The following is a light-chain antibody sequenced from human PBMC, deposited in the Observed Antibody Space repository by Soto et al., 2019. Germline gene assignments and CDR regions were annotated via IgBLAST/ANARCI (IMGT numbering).Light chain of an antibody. Sequence: IQLTQSPSSLSASVGDRVTITCRASQGISSYLAWYQQKPGKAPKLLIYAASTLQSGVPSRFSGGGSGTDFTLTISSLQPEDFGTYYCQQSYTSPVTFGGGTKVDI. CDR2: AAS. J-gene: IGKJ4*01. CDR1: QGISSY. V-gene: IGKV1-39*01. CDR3: QQSYTSPVT.